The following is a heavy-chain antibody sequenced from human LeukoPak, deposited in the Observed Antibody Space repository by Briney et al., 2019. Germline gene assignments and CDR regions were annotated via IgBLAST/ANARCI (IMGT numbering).Heavy chain of an antibody. CDR2: ISAYNGNT. V-gene: IGHV1-18*01. CDR3: ARDTNYYYDSSGYYDYFDY. Sequence: ASVKVSCKAPGYTFTNYGMSWVRQAPGQGLEWMGWISAYNGNTKYAQKLQGRVTMTTDTSTSTAYMELRSLRSDDTAVYYCARDTNYYYDSSGYYDYFDYWGQGTLVTVSS. D-gene: IGHD3-22*01. J-gene: IGHJ4*02. CDR1: GYTFTNYG.